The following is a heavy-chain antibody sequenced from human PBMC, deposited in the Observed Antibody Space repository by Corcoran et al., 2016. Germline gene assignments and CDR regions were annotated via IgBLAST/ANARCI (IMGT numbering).Heavy chain of an antibody. V-gene: IGHV4-34*01. CDR1: GGSFSGYY. CDR3: ARLGFGTTVAPPSS. Sequence: QVQLQQWGAGLLKPSETLSLTCAVYGGSFSGYYWSWIRQPPGKGLEWIGEINHSGSTNYNPSLKSRVTISVDTSKNQFSLKLSSVTAADTAVYYCARLGFGTTVAPPSSWGQGTLVTVSS. CDR2: INHSGST. J-gene: IGHJ4*02. D-gene: IGHD4-17*01.